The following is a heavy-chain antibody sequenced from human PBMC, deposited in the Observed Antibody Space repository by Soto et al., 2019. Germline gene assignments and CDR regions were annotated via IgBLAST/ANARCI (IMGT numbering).Heavy chain of an antibody. V-gene: IGHV2-5*02. CDR2: ISWDGEK. D-gene: IGHD2-21*02. CDR1: GFSLNTRGVG. CDR3: IQSRCGGDCLQSYASHYYYGMDV. J-gene: IGHJ6*02. Sequence: SGPTLVNPTPTLTLTCTFSGFSLNTRGVGVGWIRQPPGKALEWLALISWDGEKRYSPSLKSRLTITKDTSENQVVLTMTNMDPVDTATYYCIQSRCGGDCLQSYASHYYYGMDVWGQGTTVTVSS.